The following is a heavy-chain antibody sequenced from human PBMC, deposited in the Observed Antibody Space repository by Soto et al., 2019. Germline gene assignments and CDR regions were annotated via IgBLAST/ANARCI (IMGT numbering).Heavy chain of an antibody. V-gene: IGHV3-30*18. Sequence: QVQLVESGGGVVQPGRSLRLSCAASGFTFSSYGMHWVRQAPGKGLEWVAVISYDGSNKYYADSVKGRFTISRDNSKNTLYLQMNSLRAEDRAVYYCAKGRGIAAELVPDIWGQGTMVTVSS. J-gene: IGHJ3*02. CDR3: AKGRGIAAELVPDI. CDR2: ISYDGSNK. D-gene: IGHD6-13*01. CDR1: GFTFSSYG.